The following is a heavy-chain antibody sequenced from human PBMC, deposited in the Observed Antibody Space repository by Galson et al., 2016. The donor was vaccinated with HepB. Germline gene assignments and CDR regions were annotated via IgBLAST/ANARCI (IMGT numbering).Heavy chain of an antibody. Sequence: ETLSLTCPVSGGSISSYYWSWIRQTPGKGLEWIGYVYSNGATNYKPSFRSRVTISVDLSKNQFSLNPNSVTAADTAVYDCSRDLNWGKWNYFDYWVQGTLVTVSS. CDR1: GGSISSYY. CDR2: VYSNGAT. CDR3: SRDLNWGKWNYFDY. V-gene: IGHV4-59*01. J-gene: IGHJ4*02. D-gene: IGHD7-27*01.